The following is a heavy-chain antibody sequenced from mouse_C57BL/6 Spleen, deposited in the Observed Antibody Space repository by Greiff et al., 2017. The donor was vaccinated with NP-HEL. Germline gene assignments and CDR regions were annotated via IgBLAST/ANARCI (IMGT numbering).Heavy chain of an antibody. D-gene: IGHD2-4*01. CDR1: GFSFNTYA. CDR2: IRSKSNNYAT. V-gene: IGHV10-1*01. Sequence: EVNVVESGGGLVQPKGSLKLSCAASGFSFNTYAMNWVRQAPGKGLEWVARIRSKSNNYATYYADSVKDRFTISRDDSESMLYLQMNNLKTEDTAMYYCVRHQERDIYYDYDGAMDYWGQGTSVTVSS. J-gene: IGHJ4*01. CDR3: VRHQERDIYYDYDGAMDY.